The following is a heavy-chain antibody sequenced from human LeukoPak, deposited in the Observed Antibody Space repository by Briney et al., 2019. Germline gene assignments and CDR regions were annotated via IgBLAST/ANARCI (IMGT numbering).Heavy chain of an antibody. V-gene: IGHV3-13*01. J-gene: IGHJ4*02. CDR3: ARQTTPHGNFDY. CDR2: IGTAGDT. D-gene: IGHD1-14*01. Sequence: PGGSLRLSCAASGFTLSSYAMHWVRRPAGKGLEWVSAIGTAGDTFYPGSVKGRFPISRENAKKSLFLQMNSLRAEDTAVYYCARQTTPHGNFDYWGQGTLVTVSS. CDR1: GFTLSSYA.